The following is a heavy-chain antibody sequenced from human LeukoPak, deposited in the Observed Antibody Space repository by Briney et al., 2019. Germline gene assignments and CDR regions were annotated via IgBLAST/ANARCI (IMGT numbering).Heavy chain of an antibody. CDR2: ISGSGGTK. Sequence: KSGGSLRLSCAASGFTFSDYSIIWIRQAPGKGLEWVSAISGSGGTKYYANSVKGRFTISRDNSKNTLYLQMNSLRAEDTAVYHCATDDSGSPRDLMDVWAKGTTVTVAS. V-gene: IGHV3-23*01. CDR1: GFTFSDYS. J-gene: IGHJ6*03. CDR3: ATDDSGSPRDLMDV. D-gene: IGHD3-10*01.